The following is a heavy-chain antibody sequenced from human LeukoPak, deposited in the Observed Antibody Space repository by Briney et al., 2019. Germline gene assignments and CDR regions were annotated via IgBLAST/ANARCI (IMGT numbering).Heavy chain of an antibody. Sequence: SETLSLTCTVSGGSISSSSYYWGWIRQPPGKGLEWIGSIYYSGSTYYNPSLKSRVTISVDTSKNQFSLKLSSVTAADTAVYYCARVNGYSGYDFNYYYYMDVWGKGTTVTVSS. CDR2: IYYSGST. V-gene: IGHV4-39*07. D-gene: IGHD5-12*01. CDR1: GGSISSSSYY. J-gene: IGHJ6*03. CDR3: ARVNGYSGYDFNYYYYMDV.